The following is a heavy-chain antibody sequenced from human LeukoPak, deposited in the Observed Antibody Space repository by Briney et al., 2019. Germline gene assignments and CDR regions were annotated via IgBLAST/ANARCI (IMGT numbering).Heavy chain of an antibody. Sequence: GGSLRLSCAASGFTVSSNYMSWVRQAPGKGLEWVSYISSSSSTIYYADSVKGRFTISRDNAKNSLYLQMNSLRDEDTAVYYCAREYCSSTSCPQVGFDYWGQGTLVTVSS. CDR2: ISSSSSTI. D-gene: IGHD2-2*01. V-gene: IGHV3-48*02. CDR1: GFTVSSNY. CDR3: AREYCSSTSCPQVGFDY. J-gene: IGHJ4*02.